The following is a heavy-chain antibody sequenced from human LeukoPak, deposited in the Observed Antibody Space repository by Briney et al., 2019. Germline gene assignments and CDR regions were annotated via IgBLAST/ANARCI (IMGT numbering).Heavy chain of an antibody. V-gene: IGHV4-38-2*02. D-gene: IGHD2-2*01. Sequence: PSETLSLTCTVSGYSISSGYYWGWIRQPPGKGLEWIGSIYHSGSTYYNPSLKSRVTISVDTSKNQFSLKLSSVTAADTAVYYCARVKYQLLWRNWFDPWGQGTLVTVSS. CDR2: IYHSGST. CDR1: GYSISSGYY. CDR3: ARVKYQLLWRNWFDP. J-gene: IGHJ5*02.